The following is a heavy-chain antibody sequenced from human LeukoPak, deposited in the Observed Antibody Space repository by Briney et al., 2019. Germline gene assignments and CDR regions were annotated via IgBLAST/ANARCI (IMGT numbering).Heavy chain of an antibody. CDR3: AKGISSSNS. D-gene: IGHD2/OR15-2a*01. J-gene: IGHJ4*02. V-gene: IGHV3-23*01. CDR1: GFTFSSYA. CDR2: IGASGLST. Sequence: GGSLRLSCAASGFTFSSYAMSWVRQAPGKGLEWVSAIGASGLSTDYADSVKGRFTISRDNSKNTLYLQMNSLRVEDTAVYYCAKGISSSNSWGQGTLATVSS.